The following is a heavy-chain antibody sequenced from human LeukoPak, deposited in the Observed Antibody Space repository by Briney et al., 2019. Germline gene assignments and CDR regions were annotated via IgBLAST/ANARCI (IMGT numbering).Heavy chain of an antibody. CDR3: ARGSIVVVPAADY. D-gene: IGHD2-2*01. V-gene: IGHV3-23*01. Sequence: GGSLRLSCAASGFTFGNYAMSWVRQAPGKGLEWVSVIGGGGDSTYYADSVKGRFTISRDNSMNTLYLQMNSLRAEDTAVYYCARGSIVVVPAADYWGQGTLVTVSS. CDR2: IGGGGDST. CDR1: GFTFGNYA. J-gene: IGHJ4*02.